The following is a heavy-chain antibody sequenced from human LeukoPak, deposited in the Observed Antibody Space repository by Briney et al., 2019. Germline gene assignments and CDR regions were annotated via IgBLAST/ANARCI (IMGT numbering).Heavy chain of an antibody. Sequence: GGSLRLSCAASGFTFSSYGMRWVRQAPGKGLEWVAVISYDGSNKYYAVSVKGRFTISRDNSKNTLYLQMNSLRAEDTAVYYCAKDYYDSSGFRWFDPWGQGTLVTVSS. J-gene: IGHJ5*02. CDR3: AKDYYDSSGFRWFDP. V-gene: IGHV3-30*18. CDR2: ISYDGSNK. CDR1: GFTFSSYG. D-gene: IGHD3-22*01.